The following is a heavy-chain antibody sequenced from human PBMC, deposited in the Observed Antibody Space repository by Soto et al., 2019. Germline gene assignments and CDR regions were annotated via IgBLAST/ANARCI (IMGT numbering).Heavy chain of an antibody. Sequence: QVQLVQSGAEVKKPGSSVKVSCKASGGTVSYYTISWVRQAPGQGLEWMGRIIPILGIAKYAQKFQGRVTITADKSTSTVYMELSSLRSEDTAVYYCASNYGGNSYWGQGTLVTVSS. CDR3: ASNYGGNSY. CDR1: GGTVSYYT. V-gene: IGHV1-69*02. CDR2: IIPILGIA. J-gene: IGHJ4*02. D-gene: IGHD4-17*01.